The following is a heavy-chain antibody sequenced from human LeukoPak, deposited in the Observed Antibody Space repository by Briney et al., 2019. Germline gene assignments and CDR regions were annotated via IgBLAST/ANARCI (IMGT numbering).Heavy chain of an antibody. CDR3: ARAGGWETDSYMDV. D-gene: IGHD6-19*01. CDR1: GFTFSSYA. Sequence: GGSLRLSCAASGFTFSSYAMHWVRQAPGKGLEWVAVISYDGSNKYYADSVKGRFTISRDNSKNTLYLQMNSLRAEDTAVYYCARAGGWETDSYMDVWGKATTATVSS. J-gene: IGHJ6*03. CDR2: ISYDGSNK. V-gene: IGHV3-30*04.